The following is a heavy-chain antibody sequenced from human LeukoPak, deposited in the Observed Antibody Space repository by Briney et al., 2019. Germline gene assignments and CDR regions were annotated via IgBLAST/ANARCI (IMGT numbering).Heavy chain of an antibody. CDR2: IRYDGSNK. V-gene: IGHV3-30*02. CDR3: AKDFSLGPDTAMANFY. CDR1: GFTFSSYG. D-gene: IGHD5-18*01. Sequence: PGGSLRLSCAASGFTFSSYGMHWVRQAPGKGLEWVAFIRYDGSNKYYADSVKGRFTISRDNSKNTLYLQMNSLRAEDTAVYYCAKDFSLGPDTAMANFYWGQGTLVTVSS. J-gene: IGHJ4*02.